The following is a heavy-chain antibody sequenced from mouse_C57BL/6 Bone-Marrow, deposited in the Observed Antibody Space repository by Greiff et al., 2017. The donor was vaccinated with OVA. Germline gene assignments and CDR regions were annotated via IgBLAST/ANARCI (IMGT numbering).Heavy chain of an antibody. V-gene: IGHV5-4*01. D-gene: IGHD1-1*01. Sequence: FTISRDNAKNNLYLQMSHLKSEDTAMYYCARESLTVVLDYWGQGTTLTVSS. CDR3: ARESLTVVLDY. J-gene: IGHJ2*01.